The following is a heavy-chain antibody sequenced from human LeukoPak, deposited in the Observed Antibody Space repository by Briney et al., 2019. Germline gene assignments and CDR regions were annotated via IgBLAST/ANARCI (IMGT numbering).Heavy chain of an antibody. CDR3: AREGDYDSLTDDPDYFDY. CDR1: GFTFSTYS. V-gene: IGHV3-21*01. J-gene: IGHJ4*02. CDR2: ISSSSNYI. D-gene: IGHD3-9*01. Sequence: PGGSLRLSCAASGFTFSTYSMNWVRQAPGKGLEWVSSISSSSNYIYYADSVKGRFTISRDNAKNSLYLQMNSLRAEDTAVYYCAREGDYDSLTDDPDYFDYWGQGTLVTVSS.